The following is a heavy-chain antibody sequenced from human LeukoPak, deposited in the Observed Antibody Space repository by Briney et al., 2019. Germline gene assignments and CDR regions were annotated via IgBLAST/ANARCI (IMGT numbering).Heavy chain of an antibody. V-gene: IGHV3-30*02. CDR3: VVVITLRIDY. J-gene: IGHJ4*02. Sequence: GGSLRLSCAASGFTFSSYGMHWVRQAPGKGLEWVAFIRYDGSNKYYADSVKGRFTISRDNSKNTLYLQMNSLRAEDTAVPMIVVVITLRIDYWGQGTLVTVSS. CDR2: IRYDGSNK. CDR1: GFTFSSYG. D-gene: IGHD3-22*01.